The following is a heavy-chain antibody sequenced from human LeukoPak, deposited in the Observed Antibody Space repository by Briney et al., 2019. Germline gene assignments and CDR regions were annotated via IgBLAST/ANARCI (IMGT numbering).Heavy chain of an antibody. CDR1: GGPLSSYY. CDR3: ARERRYNWNDDY. V-gene: IGHV4-59*01. J-gene: IGHJ4*02. Sequence: PSETLSLTCTVSGGPLSSYYWSWVRQPPGKGLEWIGYIYYSGSTNYNPSLKSRVTISVDTSKNQFSLKLSSVTAADTAVYYCARERRYNWNDDYWGQGTLVTVSS. CDR2: IYYSGST. D-gene: IGHD1-1*01.